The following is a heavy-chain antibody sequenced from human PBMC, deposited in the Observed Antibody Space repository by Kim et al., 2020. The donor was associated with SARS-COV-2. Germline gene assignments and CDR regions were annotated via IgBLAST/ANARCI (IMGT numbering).Heavy chain of an antibody. J-gene: IGHJ4*02. CDR3: ARVGYDILTGYFDY. Sequence: AQKFQGRVPMTRDTSTSTVYMELSSLRSEDTAVYYCARVGYDILTGYFDYWGQGTLVTVSS. D-gene: IGHD3-9*01. V-gene: IGHV1-46*01.